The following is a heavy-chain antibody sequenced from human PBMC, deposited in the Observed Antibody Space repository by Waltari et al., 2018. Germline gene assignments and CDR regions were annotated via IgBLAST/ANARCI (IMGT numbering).Heavy chain of an antibody. Sequence: EVQVVQSGAEVKKPGESLKISCEGSGYSFTTPWIGWVRQRPGKGLEWMGIIYPGDSDTRYSPSFQGQVTISADKSINTAYLQWSTLKASDTAMYYCVVGSSFDYWGQGTLVTVSS. V-gene: IGHV5-51*01. CDR2: IYPGDSDT. J-gene: IGHJ4*02. D-gene: IGHD3-10*01. CDR3: VVGSSFDY. CDR1: GYSFTTPW.